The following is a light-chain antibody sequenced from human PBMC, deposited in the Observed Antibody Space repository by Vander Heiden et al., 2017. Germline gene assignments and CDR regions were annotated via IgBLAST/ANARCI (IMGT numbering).Light chain of an antibody. J-gene: IGLJ1*01. CDR1: SPNIGSNI. Sequence: QSVLTQPPSASGTPGQRVTISCSGSSPNIGSNIVNWYLQLPRTAPKLLIYNNNQRPSGVPDRFSGSKSGNSASLAISGLQSEDESNYYCAAWDDSLNGYVFGTGTQVTVL. V-gene: IGLV1-44*01. CDR2: NNN. CDR3: AAWDDSLNGYV.